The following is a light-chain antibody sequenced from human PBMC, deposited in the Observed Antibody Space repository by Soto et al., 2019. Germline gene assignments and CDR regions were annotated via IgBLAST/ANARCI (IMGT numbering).Light chain of an antibody. CDR2: EVS. Sequence: QSVVTQPPSVSGSPGQSVAISCTGTSSDVCSYNRVSWYQQPPGAAPKLMIYEVSNRPSGVPDRFSGSKSGNTASLTISGLQAEDEADYYCNSYTGSSTYVYGTGTRSPS. CDR1: SSDVCSYNR. CDR3: NSYTGSSTYV. V-gene: IGLV2-18*02. J-gene: IGLJ1*01.